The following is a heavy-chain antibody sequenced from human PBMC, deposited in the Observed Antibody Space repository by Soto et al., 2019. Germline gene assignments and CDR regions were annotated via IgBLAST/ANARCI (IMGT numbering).Heavy chain of an antibody. CDR1: GYSLSSYV. Sequence: GGSLTLSCAASGYSLSSYVMNWVRQAPGKGLEWVSSISSSSNYTYYADSVKGRFTISRDNAKNSLYLQMNSLRAEDTAVYYCARGGSGVRFLEWLSDYWGQGTLVTVSS. V-gene: IGHV3-21*01. CDR2: ISSSSNYT. D-gene: IGHD3-3*01. CDR3: ARGGSGVRFLEWLSDY. J-gene: IGHJ4*02.